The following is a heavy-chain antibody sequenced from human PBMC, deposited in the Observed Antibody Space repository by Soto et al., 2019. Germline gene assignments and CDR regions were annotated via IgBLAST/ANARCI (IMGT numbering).Heavy chain of an antibody. V-gene: IGHV2-5*02. CDR3: ARDPPRVGAQ. D-gene: IGHD1-26*01. CDR1: GFSLTTSGVG. J-gene: IGHJ4*02. Sequence: SGPTLVNPTQTLTLTCSFSGFSLTTSGVGVGWVRQSPEKALEWLALIFWDDDKRYSPSLRSRLTIAKDTSKNQVVLTLTNVEPEDTAVYYCARDPPRVGAQWGQGTLVTVSS. CDR2: IFWDDDK.